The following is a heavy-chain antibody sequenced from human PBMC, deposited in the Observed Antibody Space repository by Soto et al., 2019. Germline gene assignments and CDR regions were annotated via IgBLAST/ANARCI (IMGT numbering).Heavy chain of an antibody. CDR2: IYSGGST. CDR1: GFTVSTKY. D-gene: IGHD3-16*01. Sequence: EVQLVESGGGLVQPGGSLRLSCAASGFTVSTKYMSWVRQAPGKELEWVSDIYSGGSTFYADSVRGRFTISRDNSKNTVNLQMNSLRAEDTAVYYCARDPWAADYWGQGTLVTVSS. CDR3: ARDPWAADY. V-gene: IGHV3-66*01. J-gene: IGHJ4*02.